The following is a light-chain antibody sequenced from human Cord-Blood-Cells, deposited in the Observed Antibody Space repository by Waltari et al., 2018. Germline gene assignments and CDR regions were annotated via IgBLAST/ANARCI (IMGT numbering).Light chain of an antibody. J-gene: IGKJ4*01. CDR3: QQYNNWPLT. V-gene: IGKV3-15*01. CDR1: QSVSSN. CDR2: GAS. Sequence: EIVMTQSQAILSVSPGERATLSCRASQSVSSNLAWYQQKPGQATRLLIYGASTRATGIPARFSGSGSATEFTLTISSLQSEDFAVYYCQQYNNWPLTFGGGTKVEIK.